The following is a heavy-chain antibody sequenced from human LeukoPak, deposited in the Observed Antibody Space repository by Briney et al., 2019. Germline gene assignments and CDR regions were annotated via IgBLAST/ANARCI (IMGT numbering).Heavy chain of an antibody. Sequence: ASVKDSCKASGYTSTTYSISWVRQAPGQGLEWMGWISAYNGNTNYAQNLQGRVTMTTETSTSTAYKELRSLRSDDTAVYYWARDYEGLWELLDRVAFDIWGQGTMVTVSS. CDR2: ISAYNGNT. CDR1: GYTSTTYS. CDR3: ARDYEGLWELLDRVAFDI. V-gene: IGHV1-18*01. J-gene: IGHJ3*02. D-gene: IGHD1-26*01.